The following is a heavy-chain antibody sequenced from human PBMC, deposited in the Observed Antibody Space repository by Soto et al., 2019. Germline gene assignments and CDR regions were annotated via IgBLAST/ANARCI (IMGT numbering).Heavy chain of an antibody. V-gene: IGHV1-24*01. Sequence: EASVKVSCKVSGYTLTELSMHWVRQAPGKGLEWMGGFDPEDGETIYAQKFQGRVTMTEDTSTDTAYMELSSLRSEDTAVYYCARDRSGSHYYGMDVWGQGTTVTVSS. J-gene: IGHJ6*02. CDR3: ARDRSGSHYYGMDV. CDR1: GYTLTELS. D-gene: IGHD3-3*01. CDR2: FDPEDGET.